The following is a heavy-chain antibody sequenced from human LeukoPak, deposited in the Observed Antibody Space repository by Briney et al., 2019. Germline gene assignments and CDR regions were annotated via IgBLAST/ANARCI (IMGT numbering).Heavy chain of an antibody. CDR1: GGSISSYY. V-gene: IGHV4-4*07. Sequence: SDTLSLTCPVSGGSISSYYWSWIRQPAGKGLEWIGRIYTGGSTNYIPSLKSRVTMSVDTSKNQFSLKLSSVTAADTAVYYCAREVVPAALYYYYMDVWGRGTTVTVSS. CDR3: AREVVPAALYYYYMDV. CDR2: IYTGGST. D-gene: IGHD2-2*01. J-gene: IGHJ6*03.